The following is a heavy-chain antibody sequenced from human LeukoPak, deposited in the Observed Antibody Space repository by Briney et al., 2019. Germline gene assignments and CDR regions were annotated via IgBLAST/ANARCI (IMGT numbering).Heavy chain of an antibody. V-gene: IGHV4-34*01. CDR2: INHSGST. D-gene: IGHD3-9*01. J-gene: IGHJ6*02. CDR3: ARYYDILSTPTDGMDV. Sequence: SETLSLTCAVYGGSFSGYYWSWIRQPPGKGLEWIGEINHSGSTNYDPSLKSRVTISVDTSKNQFSLKLSSVTAADTPVYYCARYYDILSTPTDGMDVWGQGATVTVSS. CDR1: GGSFSGYY.